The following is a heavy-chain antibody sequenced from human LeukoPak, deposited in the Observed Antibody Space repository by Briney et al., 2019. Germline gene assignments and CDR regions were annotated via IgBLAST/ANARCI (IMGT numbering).Heavy chain of an antibody. D-gene: IGHD3-10*01. Sequence: PGGSLRFCCAASGFTFSSYEMNWVRQAPGKGLEWVSYISASGRSTFCADSVQGRFTIARDNANNSLYLQMNSLRTEDTAVYYCASSLEEVVRGLRRPRKVLAWGQGTLVTVSS. CDR1: GFTFSSYE. V-gene: IGHV3-48*03. CDR2: ISASGRST. J-gene: IGHJ5*02. CDR3: ASSLEEVVRGLRRPRKVLA.